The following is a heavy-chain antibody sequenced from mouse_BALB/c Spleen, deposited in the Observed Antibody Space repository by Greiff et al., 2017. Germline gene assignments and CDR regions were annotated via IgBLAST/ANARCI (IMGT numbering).Heavy chain of an antibody. CDR2: IDPENGDT. J-gene: IGHJ4*01. V-gene: IGHV14-4*02. D-gene: IGHD2-2*01. CDR3: ALYGYDEGVYAMDY. CDR1: GFNIKDYY. Sequence: VQLQQSGAELVRSGASVKLSCTASGFNIKDYYMHWVKQRPEQGLEWIGWIDPENGDTKYDPKFQGKATITADTSSNTAYLQLSSLTSEDTAVYYCALYGYDEGVYAMDYWGQGTSVTVSS.